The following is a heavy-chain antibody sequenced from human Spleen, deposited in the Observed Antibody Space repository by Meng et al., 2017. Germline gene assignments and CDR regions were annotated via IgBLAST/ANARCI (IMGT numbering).Heavy chain of an antibody. CDR3: ARDYADTSIVPLELDY. J-gene: IGHJ4*02. D-gene: IGHD5-18*01. V-gene: IGHV3-21*01. Sequence: GESLKISCAVSGFPFSDYGMNWVRQAPGEGLEWVSSISRDSRYIFYADSVKGRFTISRDNAKNSLYLQMTSLTSEDAAVYYCARDYADTSIVPLELDYWGQGTLVTVSS. CDR1: GFPFSDYG. CDR2: ISRDSRYI.